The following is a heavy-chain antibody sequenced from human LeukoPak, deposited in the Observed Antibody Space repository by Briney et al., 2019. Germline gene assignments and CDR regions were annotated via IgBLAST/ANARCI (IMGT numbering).Heavy chain of an antibody. CDR3: AKDSRNYYFDY. CDR1: GFTFTIYG. CDR2: ISDDGNKK. J-gene: IGHJ4*02. Sequence: GSLRLSCGASGFTFTIYGMHWVRQAPGKGLEWVAVISDDGNKKYYADSVKGRFTISRDNSKNPGYLQMNSLRAEDTAMYYCAKDSRNYYFDYWGQGTVVIVSS. V-gene: IGHV3-30*18.